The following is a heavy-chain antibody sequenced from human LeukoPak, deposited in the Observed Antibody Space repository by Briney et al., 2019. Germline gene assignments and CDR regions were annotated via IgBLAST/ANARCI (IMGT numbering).Heavy chain of an antibody. D-gene: IGHD4-23*01. V-gene: IGHV4-38-2*02. J-gene: IGHJ5*02. CDR1: GYSISSGYY. Sequence: SETLSLTCTVSGYSISSGYYWGWIRQPPGKGLERIGSIYHSGSTFYNPSLKSRVTISVDTSKNQFSLKLSSVTAADTAVYYCARGLGVNWFDPWGQGTLVTVSS. CDR3: ARGLGVNWFDP. CDR2: IYHSGST.